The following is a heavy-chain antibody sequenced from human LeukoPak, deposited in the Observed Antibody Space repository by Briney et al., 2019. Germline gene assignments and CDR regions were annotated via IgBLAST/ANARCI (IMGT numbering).Heavy chain of an antibody. D-gene: IGHD3-10*01. CDR2: ITIDGAGT. J-gene: IGHJ5*02. Sequence: GGSLRLSCAASGFTFSDYTMHWVRQAPGKGPEYVSTITIDGAGTHYTNSVRGRFTISRDNSKNTLFLQMGGLKTEDTAVYYCARDVVPSFGSGTYYSFVFHLWGQGSLVTVSS. V-gene: IGHV3-64*01. CDR1: GFTFSDYT. CDR3: ARDVVPSFGSGTYYSFVFHL.